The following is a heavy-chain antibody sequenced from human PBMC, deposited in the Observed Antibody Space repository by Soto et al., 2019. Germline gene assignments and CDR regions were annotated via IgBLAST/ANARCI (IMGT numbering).Heavy chain of an antibody. CDR1: GYTFTSYY. D-gene: IGHD6-19*01. Sequence: ASVKVSCKASGYTFTSYYMHWVRQAPGQGLEWMGIISPDGDSTSYAQKFQGRVTMTRDTSTSTVYMEVSSLRSEDTAVYYCARSWAGWCYFDYWGQGTLVTVS. CDR3: ARSWAGWCYFDY. J-gene: IGHJ4*02. V-gene: IGHV1-46*03. CDR2: ISPDGDST.